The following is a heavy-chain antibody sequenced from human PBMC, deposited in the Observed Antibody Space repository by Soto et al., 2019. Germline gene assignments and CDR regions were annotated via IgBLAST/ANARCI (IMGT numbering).Heavy chain of an antibody. CDR1: GFSLSTRGVA. V-gene: IGHV2-5*02. D-gene: IGHD5-12*01. Sequence: QITLKESGPTLVKPTQTLTLTCTFSGFSLSTRGVAVGWFRQPPGKALEWLALIYWDEDKWYSPSLKSRLTITDGTSKNQVVLTMNNMDPVDTATYYCAHRPRGYAYYFDYWGQGTLVTVSS. CDR3: AHRPRGYAYYFDY. J-gene: IGHJ4*02. CDR2: IYWDEDK.